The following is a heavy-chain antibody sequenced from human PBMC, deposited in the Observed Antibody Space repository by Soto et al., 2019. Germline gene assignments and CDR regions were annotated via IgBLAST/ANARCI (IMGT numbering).Heavy chain of an antibody. J-gene: IGHJ6*02. CDR2: INAGNGNT. Sequence: GSSVKVSCKASGYTFTSYAMHWVRQAPGQRLEWMGWINAGNGNTKYSQKFQGRVTITRDPSASTAYMEWSSLRSEDTAVYYCAREKTTLCSGGSCYPKDRYGTDVWGQGTTVTLSS. CDR1: GYTFTSYA. V-gene: IGHV1-3*01. CDR3: AREKTTLCSGGSCYPKDRYGTDV. D-gene: IGHD2-15*01.